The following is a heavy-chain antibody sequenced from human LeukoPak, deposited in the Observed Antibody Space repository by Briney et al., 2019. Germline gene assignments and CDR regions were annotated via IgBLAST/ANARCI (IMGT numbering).Heavy chain of an antibody. J-gene: IGHJ4*02. V-gene: IGHV4-39*01. CDR3: ANIKRLVVVAFDN. CDR1: GGSFSGYY. CDR2: IYYSGST. D-gene: IGHD2-15*01. Sequence: PSETLSLTCAVYGGSFSGYYWGWIRQPPGKGLEWIGSIYYSGSTYYNPSLKSRVTISVDTSKNQFSLKLSSVTAADTAVYYCANIKRLVVVAFDNWGQGTLVTVSS.